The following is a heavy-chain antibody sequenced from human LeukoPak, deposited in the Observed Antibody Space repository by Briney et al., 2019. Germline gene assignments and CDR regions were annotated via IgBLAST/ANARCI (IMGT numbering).Heavy chain of an antibody. Sequence: GGSLRLSCAASGFTFSSYAMSWVRQAPGKGLEWVSAISGSGGTTYYADSVKGRFTISGDNSKSTLYAQMNSLRAEDTAVYYCAILEAAQQGTIAPWAQEPLVTIPS. CDR3: AILEAAQQGTIAP. CDR2: ISGSGGTT. J-gene: IGHJ5*02. D-gene: IGHD6-13*01. CDR1: GFTFSSYA. V-gene: IGHV3-23*01.